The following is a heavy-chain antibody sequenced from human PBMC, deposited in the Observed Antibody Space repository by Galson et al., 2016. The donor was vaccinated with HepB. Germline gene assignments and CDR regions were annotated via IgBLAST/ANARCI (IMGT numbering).Heavy chain of an antibody. V-gene: IGHV3-11*01. Sequence: SLRLSCAASGFTFSDYYMSWIRKAPGKGLEWVSFISSTGSKIYYAESVKGRFTISRDNAKNSLHLQMNSLRAEDTALYYCARGGYDFWSGYYYGMDVWGQGTTVTVSS. J-gene: IGHJ6*02. CDR1: GFTFSDYY. CDR2: ISSTGSKI. D-gene: IGHD3-3*01. CDR3: ARGGYDFWSGYYYGMDV.